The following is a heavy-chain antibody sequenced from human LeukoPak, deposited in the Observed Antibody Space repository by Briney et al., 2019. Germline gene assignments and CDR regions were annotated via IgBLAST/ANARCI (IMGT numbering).Heavy chain of an antibody. Sequence: GGSLRLSCAVSGFTFTDYYMNWVRQSPGKGLEWVSSISVTGDSIHYAESGKGRFTISRDNARNSLYLQMNSLRAEDTALYYCARDTSWFGEFSAAFHIWGQGTMVTVSS. D-gene: IGHD3-10*01. CDR3: ARDTSWFGEFSAAFHI. J-gene: IGHJ3*02. CDR1: GFTFTDYY. V-gene: IGHV3-11*01. CDR2: ISVTGDSI.